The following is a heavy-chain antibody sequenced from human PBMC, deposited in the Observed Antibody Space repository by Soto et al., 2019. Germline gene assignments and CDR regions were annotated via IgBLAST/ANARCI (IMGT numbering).Heavy chain of an antibody. D-gene: IGHD2-8*02. CDR2: INHSGST. Sequence: QVQLQQWGAGLLKPSETLSLTCAVYGGSFSGYYWTWIRQPPGTGLEWIGEINHSGSTNYNPSLKSRVTISVDTSKNQLSLKLTSVTAAETAVDYCARDKITGLFDYWGQGTLVTVSS. J-gene: IGHJ4*02. CDR1: GGSFSGYY. CDR3: ARDKITGLFDY. V-gene: IGHV4-34*01.